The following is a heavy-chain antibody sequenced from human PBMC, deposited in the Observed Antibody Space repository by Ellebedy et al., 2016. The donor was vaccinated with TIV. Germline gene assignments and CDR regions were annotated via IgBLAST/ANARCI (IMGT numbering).Heavy chain of an antibody. CDR2: NSWNSGAI. J-gene: IGHJ4*02. CDR1: GFTLDDYA. D-gene: IGHD3-10*01. V-gene: IGHV3-9*01. CDR3: DRAEYGSGSFCDY. Sequence: PGGSLRLSCAASGFTLDDYAMQWVRPVPGKGLEWVTGNSWNSGAIGYADPVKGRFTISSDNARNSLYLQMNSLRVEDTAFYYCDRAEYGSGSFCDYWGQGTLVTVSS.